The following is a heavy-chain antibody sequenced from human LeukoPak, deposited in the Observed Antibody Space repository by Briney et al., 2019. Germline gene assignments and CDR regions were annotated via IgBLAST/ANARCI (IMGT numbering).Heavy chain of an antibody. J-gene: IGHJ4*02. CDR1: GFTFSSYS. CDR3: ARFLAAAGLIDY. V-gene: IGHV3-21*01. CDR2: ISSSSSYI. D-gene: IGHD6-13*01. Sequence: PGGSLRLSCAASGFTFSSYSMNWVRQAPGKGLEWVSSISSSSSYIYYADSVKGRFTISRDNAKNSLYLQMNSLRAEDTAVYYCARFLAAAGLIDYWGQGTLVTVSS.